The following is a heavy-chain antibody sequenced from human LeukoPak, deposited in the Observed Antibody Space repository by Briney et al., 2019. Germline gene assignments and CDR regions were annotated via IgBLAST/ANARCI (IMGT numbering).Heavy chain of an antibody. CDR1: GYTFSRYG. J-gene: IGHJ4*02. Sequence: ASVKVSCKASGYTFSRYGISWVRQAPGQGLEWMGWISGYNGHTKYAQKVQGRVTMSTDTSTSTVYMELRSLISDDTGVYYCARGHKNRLLWVGELVSNINPFDYWGQGTLVTVSS. V-gene: IGHV1-18*01. D-gene: IGHD3-10*01. CDR2: ISGYNGHT. CDR3: ARGHKNRLLWVGELVSNINPFDY.